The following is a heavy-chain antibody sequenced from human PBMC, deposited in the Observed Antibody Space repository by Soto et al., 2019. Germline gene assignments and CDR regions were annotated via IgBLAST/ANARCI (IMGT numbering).Heavy chain of an antibody. CDR3: ARVVGGYYYAMDV. V-gene: IGHV4-4*02. CDR2: IYHSGST. J-gene: IGHJ6*02. D-gene: IGHD2-2*01. Sequence: SETLSLTCAVSGGSISSSNWWSWVRQPPGKGLEWIGEIYHSGSTNYNPSLKSRVTISVDKSKNQFSLKLSSVTAADTAVYYCARVVGGYYYAMDVWGQGTTVTVS. CDR1: GGSISSSNW.